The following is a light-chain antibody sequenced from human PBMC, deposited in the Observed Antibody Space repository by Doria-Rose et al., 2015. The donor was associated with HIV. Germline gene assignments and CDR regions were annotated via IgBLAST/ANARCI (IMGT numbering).Light chain of an antibody. CDR3: HQYASSRT. CDR2: GAS. J-gene: IGKJ1*01. CDR1: QSVSAKY. Sequence: TQSPGALSMSPGARATLSCRASQSVSAKYLDWYQQRPGQSPRLLIYGASSRATDIPDRFSGSGSGTDFTLTISRLEPEDFAVYYCHQYASSRTFGQGTKVEIK. V-gene: IGKV3-20*01.